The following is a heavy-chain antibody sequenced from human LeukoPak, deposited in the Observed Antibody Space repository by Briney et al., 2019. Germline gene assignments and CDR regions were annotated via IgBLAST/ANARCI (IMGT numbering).Heavy chain of an antibody. V-gene: IGHV3-9*01. CDR3: ARGTLPFFDDILTGTFFDY. Sequence: GGSLRLSCAASGFTLDDYAMHWVRQAPGKGLEWASGISWNSGSIGYADSVKGRFTISRDNAKNSLYLQMNSLRAEDTAVYYCARGTLPFFDDILTGTFFDYWGQGTLVPVSS. J-gene: IGHJ4*02. CDR1: GFTLDDYA. CDR2: ISWNSGSI. D-gene: IGHD3-9*01.